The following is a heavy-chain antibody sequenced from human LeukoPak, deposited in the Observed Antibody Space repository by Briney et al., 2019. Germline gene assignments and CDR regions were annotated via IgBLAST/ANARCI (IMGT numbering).Heavy chain of an antibody. CDR2: ISSSSSYI. V-gene: IGHV3-21*01. CDR1: GFTFSSYS. D-gene: IGHD3-10*01. CDR3: ASGITIRDLDY. J-gene: IGHJ4*02. Sequence: AGGSLRLSCAASGFTFSSYSMNWVRQAPGKGLEWVSSISSSSSYIFYADSVKGRFTISRDNAKNSLFLQMISLRAEDTAVYYCASGITIRDLDYWGQGTLVTVSS.